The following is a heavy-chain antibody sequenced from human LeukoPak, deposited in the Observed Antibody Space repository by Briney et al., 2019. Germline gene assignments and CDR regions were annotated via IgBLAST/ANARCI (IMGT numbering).Heavy chain of an antibody. D-gene: IGHD6-6*01. Sequence: SETLSLTCTVSAGSINNYYWSWIRQPPGQGLEWIGYIYYSGSTNYNPSRKSRVTISVDTSKKQVSLNLSSVTAADTAVYYCARVAARYVGMDVWGQGTTVTVSS. CDR2: IYYSGST. CDR3: ARVAARYVGMDV. CDR1: AGSINNYY. V-gene: IGHV4-59*01. J-gene: IGHJ6*02.